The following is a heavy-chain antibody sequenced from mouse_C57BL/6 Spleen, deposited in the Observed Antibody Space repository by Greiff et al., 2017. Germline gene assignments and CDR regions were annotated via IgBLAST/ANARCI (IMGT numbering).Heavy chain of an antibody. Sequence: VQLKESGPELVKPGASVKIPCKASGYTFTDYNMDWVKQSHGKSLEWIGAINPNNGGTIYNQKFKGKATLTVDKSSSTAYMVLRSLTSEDTAVYYCARAGYDYDGYFDYWGQGTTLTVAS. V-gene: IGHV1-18*01. CDR2: INPNNGGT. D-gene: IGHD2-4*01. CDR1: GYTFTDYN. CDR3: ARAGYDYDGYFDY. J-gene: IGHJ2*01.